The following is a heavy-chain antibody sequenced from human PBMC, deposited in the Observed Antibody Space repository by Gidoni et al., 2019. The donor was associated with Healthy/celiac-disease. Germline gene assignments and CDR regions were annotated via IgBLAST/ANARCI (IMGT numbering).Heavy chain of an antibody. CDR3: TTFPFRKCGGDCQPYYYYYYMDV. V-gene: IGHV3-15*01. D-gene: IGHD2-21*01. J-gene: IGHJ6*03. CDR2: IKSKTDGGTT. CDR1: GVTVMTAG. Sequence: EGQRVESGGGLVKPGGCQRHAGEAEGVTVMTAGMSWVRRAPGKGLGWVGRIKSKTDGGTTDYAAPVKGRFTISRDDSKNTLYLQMNSLKTEDTAVYYCTTFPFRKCGGDCQPYYYYYYMDVWGKGTTVTVSS.